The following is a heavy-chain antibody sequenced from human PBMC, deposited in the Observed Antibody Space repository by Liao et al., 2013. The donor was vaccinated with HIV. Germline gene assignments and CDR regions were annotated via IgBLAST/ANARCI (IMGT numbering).Heavy chain of an antibody. J-gene: IGHJ4*02. Sequence: QVQLQQWGAGLLKPSETLSLTCAVYGGSFSGYYWSWIRQPPGKGLEWIGEINHSGSTNYNPSLKSRVTISVDTSKNQFSLKLSSVTAADTAVYYCARGGRRALLGGFPQRYWGQGTPGHRLL. D-gene: IGHD2-15*01. CDR1: GGSFSGYY. CDR3: ARGGRRALLGGFPQRY. CDR2: INHSGST. V-gene: IGHV4-34*01.